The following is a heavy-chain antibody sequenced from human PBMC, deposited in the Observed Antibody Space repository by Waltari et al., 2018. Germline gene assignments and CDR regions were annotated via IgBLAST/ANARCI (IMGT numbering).Heavy chain of an antibody. CDR2: IWYDGSNK. CDR3: ARDESSGWYGGGY. Sequence: QVQLVASGGGVVQPGRSLRLYCAASGFTFSSYGMHWVRQAPGKGLEWVAVIWYDGSNKYYADSVKGRFTISRDNSKNTLYLQMNSLRAEDTAVYYCARDESSGWYGGGYWGQGTLVTVSS. CDR1: GFTFSSYG. J-gene: IGHJ4*02. D-gene: IGHD6-19*01. V-gene: IGHV3-33*01.